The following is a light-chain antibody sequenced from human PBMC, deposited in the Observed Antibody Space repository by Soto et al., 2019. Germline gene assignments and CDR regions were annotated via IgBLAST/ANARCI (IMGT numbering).Light chain of an antibody. J-gene: IGLJ1*01. V-gene: IGLV2-14*01. Sequence: QSVLTHPASVSVSPGRSITISCPGTSSDIGGYVCVSWYQQRPGKAPKLMIYEVRYRPSGVSNRFSAPNSGNTASPTISGLQSEEEADYYCCSYTPTSTHEVFGSGRQGTV. CDR3: CSYTPTSTHEV. CDR2: EVR. CDR1: SSDIGGYVC.